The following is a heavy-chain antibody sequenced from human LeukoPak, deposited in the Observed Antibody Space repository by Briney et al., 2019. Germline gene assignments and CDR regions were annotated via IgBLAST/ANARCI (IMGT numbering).Heavy chain of an antibody. CDR3: AKGYPMTTVTAGLDY. CDR1: GFTFSSYW. J-gene: IGHJ4*02. Sequence: GGSLRLSCAASGFTFSSYWMSWVRQAPGKGLEWVAVISYDGSNKYYADSVKGRFTISRDNSKNTLYLQMNSLRAEDTAVYYCAKGYPMTTVTAGLDYWGQGTLVTVSS. D-gene: IGHD4-17*01. V-gene: IGHV3-30*18. CDR2: ISYDGSNK.